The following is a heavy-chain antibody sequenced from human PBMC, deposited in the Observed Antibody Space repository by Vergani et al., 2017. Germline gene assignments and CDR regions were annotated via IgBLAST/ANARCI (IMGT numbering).Heavy chain of an antibody. CDR1: GGTFSSNS. Sequence: QGQLAQSGAEVKKPGSSVKVSCKASGGTFSSNSISWVRQAPGQGLEWMGRIIPIFGTTSYAQKFQGRVTITADDSTSTAYMELSSLRSEDTAVYYCARGYDIGYYGLDVWGQGTTVTVSS. J-gene: IGHJ6*02. CDR3: ARGYDIGYYGLDV. V-gene: IGHV1-69*13. CDR2: IIPIFGTT. D-gene: IGHD5-12*01.